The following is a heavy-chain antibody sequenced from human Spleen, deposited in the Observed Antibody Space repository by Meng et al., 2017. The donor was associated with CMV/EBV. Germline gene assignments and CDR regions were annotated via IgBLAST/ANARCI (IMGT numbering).Heavy chain of an antibody. V-gene: IGHV1-18*01. J-gene: IGHJ6*02. D-gene: IGHD6-13*01. CDR2: ISAYNGNT. Sequence: ASVKVSCKASGYTFTSYGISWVRQAPGQGLEWMGWISAYNGNTNYAQKLQGRVTMTTDTSTSTAYMELRSLRSDDTAVYYCARDRTGWAAAGYYYYYGMDVWGQGTTVTVSS. CDR1: GYTFTSYG. CDR3: ARDRTGWAAAGYYYYYGMDV.